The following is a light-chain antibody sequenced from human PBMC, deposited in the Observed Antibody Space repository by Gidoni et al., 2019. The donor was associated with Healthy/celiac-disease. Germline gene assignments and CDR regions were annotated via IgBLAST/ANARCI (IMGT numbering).Light chain of an antibody. CDR3: QQSYSTPPT. Sequence: DIQMTQSPSSLSASVGDRVTITCRASQSISSYLNWYQQKRGKAPKLLIYAASSLQSGVPSRFSDRGSGTDFTLTIRSLQPEDFATYYCQQSYSTPPTFGGXTKVEIK. CDR1: QSISSY. J-gene: IGKJ4*01. V-gene: IGKV1-39*01. CDR2: AAS.